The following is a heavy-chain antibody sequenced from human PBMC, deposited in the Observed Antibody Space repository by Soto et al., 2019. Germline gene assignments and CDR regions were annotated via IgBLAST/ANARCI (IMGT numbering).Heavy chain of an antibody. Sequence: GGSLRLSCAASGFTFSSYAMSWVRQAPGKGLEWVSAISGSGGSTYYADSVKGRFTISRDNSKNTLYLQMNSLRAEDTAVYCCAKWGPYSGSYGGFDYWGQGTLVTVSS. J-gene: IGHJ4*02. V-gene: IGHV3-23*01. CDR1: GFTFSSYA. D-gene: IGHD1-26*01. CDR3: AKWGPYSGSYGGFDY. CDR2: ISGSGGST.